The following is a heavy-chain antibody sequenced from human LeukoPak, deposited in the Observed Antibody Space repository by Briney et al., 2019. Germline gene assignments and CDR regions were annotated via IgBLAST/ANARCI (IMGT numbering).Heavy chain of an antibody. D-gene: IGHD3-10*01. CDR3: ARGYRKVRDFIPFDP. Sequence: ASVNVSCKAFGYXXTSXGXXXXRXXXXQGXXXXGXISAYXGNINYAEKLQGRVTMTTDTSTSTAYMELRSLRSDDTAVYYCARGYRKVRDFIPFDPWGQGTLVTVSS. CDR2: ISAYXGNI. CDR1: GYXXTSXG. V-gene: IGHV1-18*01. J-gene: IGHJ5*02.